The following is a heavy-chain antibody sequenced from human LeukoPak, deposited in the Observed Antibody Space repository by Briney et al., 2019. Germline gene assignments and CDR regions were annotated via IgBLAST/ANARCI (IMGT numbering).Heavy chain of an antibody. CDR1: GFTVSNNY. J-gene: IGHJ3*02. D-gene: IGHD6-6*01. Sequence: GGSLRLSCAASGFTVSNNYMSWVRQAPGKGLEWVSVIYSVNRTSYADSVKGRFTISRDSSKNTLCLQMNSLRAEDTAVYYCARDKPSSSGESDAFDIWGQGTMVTVSS. V-gene: IGHV3-66*01. CDR3: ARDKPSSSGESDAFDI. CDR2: IYSVNRT.